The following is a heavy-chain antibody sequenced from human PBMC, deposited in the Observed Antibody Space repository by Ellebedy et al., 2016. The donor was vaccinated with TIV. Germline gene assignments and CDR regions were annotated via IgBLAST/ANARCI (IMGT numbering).Heavy chain of an antibody. Sequence: SETLSLXCTVSGGSISSSSYYWGWIRQPPGKGLEWIGSIYYSGSTYYNPSLKSRVTISVDTSKNQFSLKLSSVTAADTAVYYCARRLASGYDYEDYWGQGTLVTVSS. J-gene: IGHJ4*02. D-gene: IGHD5-12*01. CDR1: GGSISSSSYY. CDR3: ARRLASGYDYEDY. CDR2: IYYSGST. V-gene: IGHV4-39*01.